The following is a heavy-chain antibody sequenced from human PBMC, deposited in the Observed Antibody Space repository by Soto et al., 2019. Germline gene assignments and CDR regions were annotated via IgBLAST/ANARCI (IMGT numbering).Heavy chain of an antibody. J-gene: IGHJ5*02. D-gene: IGHD6-19*01. CDR3: AKGSSGWYSFGFDP. CDR1: GYTFTSYA. CDR2: INAGNGNT. Sequence: QVQLVQSGAEVKKPGASVKVSCKASGYTFTSYAMHWVRQAPGQRLEWMGWINAGNGNTKYSQKFQGRVTITRDTSASTAYMELSSLRSEDTAVYYCAKGSSGWYSFGFDPWGQGTLVTVSS. V-gene: IGHV1-3*01.